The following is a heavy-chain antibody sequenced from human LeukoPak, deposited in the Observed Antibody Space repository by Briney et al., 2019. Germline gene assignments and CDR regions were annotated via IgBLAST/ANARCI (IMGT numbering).Heavy chain of an antibody. V-gene: IGHV1-18*01. CDR3: ARHRSRMVRGGDWFDP. J-gene: IGHJ5*02. D-gene: IGHD3-10*01. CDR2: ISGYNGNT. Sequence: ASVKVSCKASGYTFTSYGINWVRQAPGQGLEWMGWISGYNGNTNYAHKLQGRVTMTTDTSTSTAYMELRSLRSDDTAVYYCARHRSRMVRGGDWFDPWGQGTLVTVSS. CDR1: GYTFTSYG.